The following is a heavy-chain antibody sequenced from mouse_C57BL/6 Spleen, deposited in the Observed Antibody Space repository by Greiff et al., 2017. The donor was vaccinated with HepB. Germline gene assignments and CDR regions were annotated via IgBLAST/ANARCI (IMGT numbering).Heavy chain of an antibody. D-gene: IGHD2-4*01. Sequence: VQLQQSGAELAKPGASVKLSCKASGYTFTSYWMHWVKQRPGQGLEWIGYINPSSGYTKYNQKFQDKATLTADKSSSTAYMQLSSLKYEDSAVYYCARPLGYYDYDEVFAYWGQGTLVTVSA. CDR2: INPSSGYT. V-gene: IGHV1-7*01. CDR1: GYTFTSYW. CDR3: ARPLGYYDYDEVFAY. J-gene: IGHJ3*01.